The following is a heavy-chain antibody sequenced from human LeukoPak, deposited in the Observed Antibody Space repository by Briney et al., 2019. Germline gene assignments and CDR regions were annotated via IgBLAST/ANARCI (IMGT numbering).Heavy chain of an antibody. CDR1: GFTFSSYS. J-gene: IGHJ4*02. CDR3: VKDPSPYSSSWYNNYFDY. V-gene: IGHV3-30*18. CDR2: ISYDGSNK. Sequence: PGGSLRLSCAASGFTFSSYSMNWVRQAPGKGLEWVAVISYDGSNKYYADSVKGRFTISRDNSKNTLYLQMNSLRAEDTAVYYCVKDPSPYSSSWYNNYFDYWGQGTLVTVSS. D-gene: IGHD6-13*01.